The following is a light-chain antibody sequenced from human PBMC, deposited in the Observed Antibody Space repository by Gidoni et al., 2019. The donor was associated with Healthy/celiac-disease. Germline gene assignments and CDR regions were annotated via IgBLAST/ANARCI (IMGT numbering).Light chain of an antibody. CDR3: QQYGSSPGWT. CDR2: GAF. Sequence: EIVLTQSPGTLSLSPGERATLSCRASQSVSSSYLAWYQQKPVQAPRLLIYGAFSRATGIPDRFSGSGSGTDFTLPISRLEPEDFAVYYCQQYGSSPGWTFGQGTKVEIK. CDR1: QSVSSSY. J-gene: IGKJ1*01. V-gene: IGKV3-20*01.